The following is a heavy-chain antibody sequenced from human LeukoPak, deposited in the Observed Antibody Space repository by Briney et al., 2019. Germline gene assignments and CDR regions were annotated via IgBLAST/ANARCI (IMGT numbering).Heavy chain of an antibody. V-gene: IGHV4-61*02. J-gene: IGHJ6*03. CDR3: AGSWNSPRNYYYYMDV. CDR1: GGSISSGSYY. Sequence: PSQTLSLTCTVSGGSISSGSYYWSWIRQPAGKGLEWIGCIYTSGSTNYNPSLKSRVTISVDSSKNRFSLKLSSVTAADTAVYYCAGSWNSPRNYYYYMDVWGKGTTVTVSS. CDR2: IYTSGST. D-gene: IGHD1-1*01.